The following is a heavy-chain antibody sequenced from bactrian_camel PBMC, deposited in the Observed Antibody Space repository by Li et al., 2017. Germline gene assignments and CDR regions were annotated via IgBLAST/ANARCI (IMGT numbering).Heavy chain of an antibody. V-gene: IGHV3S53*01. CDR2: IDSAGGT. Sequence: HVQLVESGGGSVQAGGSLRLSCTVSDDTNFCMAWFRQAPGKTEREGVASIDSAGGTVFAGSVKGRFTISQDNANTVYLQMNSLTPEDTAMYYCAAARFARYYSDYAANPEWYNFWGQGTQVTVS. J-gene: IGHJ4*01. CDR1: DDTNFC. D-gene: IGHD4*01. CDR3: AAARFARYYSDYAANPEWYNF.